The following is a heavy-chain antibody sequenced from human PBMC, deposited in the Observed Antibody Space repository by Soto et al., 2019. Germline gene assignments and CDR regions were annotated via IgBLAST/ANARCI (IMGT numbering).Heavy chain of an antibody. V-gene: IGHV4-30-4*01. CDR3: ARAVGTTLGYYYGMDV. J-gene: IGHJ6*02. Sequence: PSETLSLTCTVSGGSISSGDYYWSWIRQPPGKGLEWIGYIYYSGSTYYNPSLKSRVTISVDTSKNQFSLKLSSVTAADTAVYYCARAVGTTLGYYYGMDVWGQGTTVTVS. CDR2: IYYSGST. CDR1: GGSISSGDYY. D-gene: IGHD1-7*01.